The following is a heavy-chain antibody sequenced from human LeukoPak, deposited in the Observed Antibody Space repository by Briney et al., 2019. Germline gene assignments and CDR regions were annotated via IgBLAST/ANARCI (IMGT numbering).Heavy chain of an antibody. CDR1: GGSINSGGYS. CDR2: IYDSGST. D-gene: IGHD2-21*01. CDR3: ARGTYCGGDCYDY. V-gene: IGHV4-30-2*01. J-gene: IGHJ4*02. Sequence: PSETLSLTCAVSGGSINSGGYSWSWIRQPPGKGLEWIGCIYDSGSTYYNPSLISRVIISVDKSKNQFSLRLNSVTAADTAVYYCARGTYCGGDCYDYWGQGSLVTVSS.